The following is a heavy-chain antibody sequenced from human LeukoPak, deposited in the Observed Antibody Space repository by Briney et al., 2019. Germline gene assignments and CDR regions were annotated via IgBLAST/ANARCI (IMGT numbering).Heavy chain of an antibody. V-gene: IGHV3-11*06. CDR3: ARAKRYSSGWYPGGIYFDY. D-gene: IGHD6-19*01. CDR2: ISSSSSYT. CDR1: GFTFSDYY. Sequence: GGSLRLSCAASGFTFSDYYMSWIRQAPGKGLEWVSYISSSSSYTNYADSVEGRFTISRDNAKNSLYLQMNSLRAEDTAVYYCARAKRYSSGWYPGGIYFDYWGQGTLVTVSS. J-gene: IGHJ4*02.